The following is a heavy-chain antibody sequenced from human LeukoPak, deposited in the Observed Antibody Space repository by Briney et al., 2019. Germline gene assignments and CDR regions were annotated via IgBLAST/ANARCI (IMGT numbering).Heavy chain of an antibody. CDR2: ISWNSGSI. CDR1: GFTFDDYA. J-gene: IGHJ4*02. CDR3: AKDKNPSGYSSSIDY. D-gene: IGHD6-13*01. Sequence: GGSLRLSCAASGFTFDDYAMHWVRQAPGKGLEWVSGISWNSGSIGYADSVKGRFTISRDNAKNSLYLQMNSLRAEDTALYYCAKDKNPSGYSSSIDYWGQGTLVTVSS. V-gene: IGHV3-9*01.